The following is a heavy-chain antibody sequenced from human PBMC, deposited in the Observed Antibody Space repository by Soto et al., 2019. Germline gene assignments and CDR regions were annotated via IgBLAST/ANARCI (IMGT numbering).Heavy chain of an antibody. J-gene: IGHJ4*02. V-gene: IGHV3-21*06. CDR3: ARESEDLTSNFDY. Sequence: GSLRLCCAASGFSLTRYSMNWVRQAPGKGLEWVSSISSTTNYIYYVDSMKGRFTISRDNAKNSLYLEMNSLRAEDTAVYYCARESEDLTSNFDYWGQGTLVTVSS. CDR2: ISSTTNYI. CDR1: GFSLTRYS.